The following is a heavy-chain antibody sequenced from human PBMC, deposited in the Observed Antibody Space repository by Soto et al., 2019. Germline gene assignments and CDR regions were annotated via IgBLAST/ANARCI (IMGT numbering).Heavy chain of an antibody. CDR3: AKSRALRYFDWLLSDYYYYMDV. CDR1: GFTFDDYA. D-gene: IGHD3-9*01. CDR2: ISWNSGSI. V-gene: IGHV3-9*01. J-gene: IGHJ6*03. Sequence: GGSLSLSCAASGFTFDDYAMHWVRQAPGKGLEWVSGISWNSGSIGYADSVKGRFTISRDNAKNSLYLQMNSLRAEDTALYYCAKSRALRYFDWLLSDYYYYMDVWGKGTTVTVSS.